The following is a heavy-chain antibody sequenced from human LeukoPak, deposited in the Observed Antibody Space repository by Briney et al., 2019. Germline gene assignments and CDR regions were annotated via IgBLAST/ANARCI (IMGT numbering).Heavy chain of an antibody. V-gene: IGHV3-11*04. CDR1: GFTFNDYY. CDR3: ARELRGARRWFDP. D-gene: IGHD3-10*01. Sequence: GGSLRLSCAASGFTFNDYYMSWIRQAPGKGLEWVSYISSSGFTVYYADSVKGRFTVSRDNAKNSLYLQMNSLRAEDTAFYYCARELRGARRWFDPWGQGTLVTVSS. CDR2: ISSSGFTV. J-gene: IGHJ5*02.